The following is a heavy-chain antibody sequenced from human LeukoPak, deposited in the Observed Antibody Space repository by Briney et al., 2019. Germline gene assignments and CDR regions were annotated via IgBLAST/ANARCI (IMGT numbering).Heavy chain of an antibody. Sequence: GGSLRLSCAASGFTFSSYAMSWVRQAPGKGLEWVSAISGSGGSTYYADSVKGRFTISRDNSKNTLYLQMNSLRAEDTAVYYWAKDHVYSNPWALDYWGQGTLVTVSS. J-gene: IGHJ4*02. V-gene: IGHV3-23*01. CDR2: ISGSGGST. CDR1: GFTFSSYA. D-gene: IGHD4-11*01. CDR3: AKDHVYSNPWALDY.